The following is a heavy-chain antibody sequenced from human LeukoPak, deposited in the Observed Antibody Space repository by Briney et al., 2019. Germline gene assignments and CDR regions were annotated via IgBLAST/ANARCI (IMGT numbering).Heavy chain of an antibody. CDR2: IHHSGYT. Sequence: RPSETLSLTCVVSGDAISSGNYWGWIRQPPEKELEWIGNIHHSGYTNYNPSLKSRVTISVDTSKNQFSLKLISVTAADTAVYYCASLCSGGSCYLESGWFDPWGQGTLVTVSS. V-gene: IGHV4-38-2*01. J-gene: IGHJ5*02. CDR1: GDAISSGNY. D-gene: IGHD2-15*01. CDR3: ASLCSGGSCYLESGWFDP.